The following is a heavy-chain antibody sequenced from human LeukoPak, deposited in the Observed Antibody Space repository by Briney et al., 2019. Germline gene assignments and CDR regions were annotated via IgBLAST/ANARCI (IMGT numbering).Heavy chain of an antibody. V-gene: IGHV1-2*02. D-gene: IGHD2-2*01. Sequence: GASVKVSCKASRYTFTGYYMHWVRQAPGQGLEWMGWINPNSGGTNYAQKFQGRVTMTRDTSISTAYMELSRLRSDDTAVYYCAREGVVPAASNRGDYWGQGTLVTVSS. CDR2: INPNSGGT. CDR1: RYTFTGYY. J-gene: IGHJ4*02. CDR3: AREGVVPAASNRGDY.